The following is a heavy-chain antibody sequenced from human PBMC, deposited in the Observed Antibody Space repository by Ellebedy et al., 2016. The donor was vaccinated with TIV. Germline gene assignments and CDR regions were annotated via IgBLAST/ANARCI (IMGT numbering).Heavy chain of an antibody. D-gene: IGHD3-10*01. CDR2: ISHTGST. Sequence: SETLSLTCAVSADYITSINWWTWVRQPPGKGLEWIGEISHTGSTNSNPSLKSRLTPSADESKNQFSLKLTSVTAADTAIYYCACLPDSRVGFVDIPMVWGRWGPGTLVTVSA. CDR3: ACLPDSRVGFVDIPMVWGR. V-gene: IGHV4-4*02. J-gene: IGHJ4*02. CDR1: ADYITSINW.